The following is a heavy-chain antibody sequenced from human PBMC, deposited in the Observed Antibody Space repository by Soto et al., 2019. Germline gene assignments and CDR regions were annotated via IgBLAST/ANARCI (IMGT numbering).Heavy chain of an antibody. CDR3: ARDLAYGSFDY. D-gene: IGHD4-17*01. V-gene: IGHV1-3*01. J-gene: IGHJ4*02. Sequence: ASVKVSCKASGYTYISYSMHWVRQAPGQRLAWMGWINAGHGNTKYSQRFQGRVTITRDTSASTAYMELSSLRSEDTAVYYCARDLAYGSFDYWGQGTLVTVSS. CDR2: INAGHGNT. CDR1: GYTYISYS.